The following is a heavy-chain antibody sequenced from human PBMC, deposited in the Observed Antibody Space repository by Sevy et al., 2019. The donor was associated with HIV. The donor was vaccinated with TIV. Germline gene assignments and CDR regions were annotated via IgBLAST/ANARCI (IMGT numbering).Heavy chain of an antibody. CDR1: GYTFTEYY. CDR3: ARMGDYFDTSGYYPLKY. D-gene: IGHD3-22*01. V-gene: IGHV1-2*02. Sequence: ASVKVSCKASGYTFTEYYVHWLRQAPGQGLEWMGGINPQTGGTYFAKKFQDRVTLTTATSINADYMELSGLKFDDTAVCYCARMGDYFDTSGYYPLKYWGLGTLVTVSS. CDR2: INPQTGGT. J-gene: IGHJ4*02.